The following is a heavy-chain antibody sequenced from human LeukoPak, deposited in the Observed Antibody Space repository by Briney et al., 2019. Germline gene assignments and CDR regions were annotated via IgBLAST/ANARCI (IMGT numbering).Heavy chain of an antibody. Sequence: SETLSLTCAVYGGSFSRYHWSWIRQSPGKGLEWIAEIDHRGDTSHNPSVKSRVTISVDTSKNQFSLKVRSLSAADTAVYYCARGPTISETGYFDFWGQGTLVTVSS. J-gene: IGHJ4*03. V-gene: IGHV4-34*01. CDR2: IDHRGDT. D-gene: IGHD1-1*01. CDR3: ARGPTISETGYFDF. CDR1: GGSFSRYH.